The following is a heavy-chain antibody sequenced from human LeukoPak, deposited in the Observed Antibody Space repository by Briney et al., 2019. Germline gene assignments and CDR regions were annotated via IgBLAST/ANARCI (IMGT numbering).Heavy chain of an antibody. D-gene: IGHD6-19*01. CDR3: ARHYSLGDSSGWDNFDY. J-gene: IGHJ4*02. CDR1: GGSFSGYY. V-gene: IGHV4-34*01. Sequence: SETLSLTCAVYGGSFSGYYWSWIRQPPGKGLEWIGEINHSGSTNYNPSLKSRVTISVDTSKNQFSLKLSSVTAADTAVYYCARHYSLGDSSGWDNFDYWGQGTLVTVSS. CDR2: INHSGST.